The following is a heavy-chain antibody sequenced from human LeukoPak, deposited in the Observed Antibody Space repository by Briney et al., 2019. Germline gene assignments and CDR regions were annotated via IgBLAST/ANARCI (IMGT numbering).Heavy chain of an antibody. V-gene: IGHV3-23*01. CDR2: ISGSGGST. CDR1: GFTFRSYG. J-gene: IGHJ4*02. D-gene: IGHD5-12*01. CDR3: AKDFEIGSGYAEVGDY. Sequence: GGTLRLSCAASGFTFRSYGMSWVRQAPGKGLEWVSAISGSGGSTYYADSVKGRFTISRDNSKNTLYLQMNSLRAEDTAVYYCAKDFEIGSGYAEVGDYWGQGTLVTVSS.